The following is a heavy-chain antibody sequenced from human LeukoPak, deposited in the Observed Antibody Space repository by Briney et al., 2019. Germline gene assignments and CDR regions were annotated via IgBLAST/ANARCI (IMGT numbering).Heavy chain of an antibody. CDR3: ARELRTGVGATDY. V-gene: IGHV1-46*01. J-gene: IGHJ4*02. D-gene: IGHD1-26*01. Sequence: ASVKVSCKASGYTFTSYYMHWVRQAPGQGLEWVGIINPRGDGTNYAQKFQGRVTMTRDTSTSTVYMELSSLRSEGTAVYFCARELRTGVGATDYWGQGTLVTVSS. CDR1: GYTFTSYY. CDR2: INPRGDGT.